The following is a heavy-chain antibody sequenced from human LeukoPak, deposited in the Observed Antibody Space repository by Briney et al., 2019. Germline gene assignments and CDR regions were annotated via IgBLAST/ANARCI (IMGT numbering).Heavy chain of an antibody. V-gene: IGHV3-7*01. CDR2: IKQDGSEK. J-gene: IGHJ6*02. CDR3: AREQQLVPFYYYYYGMDV. CDR1: GFTFSSFW. Sequence: PGGSLRLSCAASGFTFSSFWMNWVRQAPGKGLEWVANIKQDGSEKYYVDSVKGRFTISRDNAKNSLYLQMNSLRAEDTAVYYCAREQQLVPFYYYYYGMDVWGQGTTVTVSS. D-gene: IGHD6-13*01.